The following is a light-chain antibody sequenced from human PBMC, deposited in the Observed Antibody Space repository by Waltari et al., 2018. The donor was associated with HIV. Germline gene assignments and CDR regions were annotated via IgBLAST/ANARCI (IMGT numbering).Light chain of an antibody. CDR3: QQYNHWTT. Sequence: DIATTPQPPSLSLSPGQTATLSCRASPPFSSNLAWYQSRPRHPPRLPLYASSTRATGVPTRFGDRVSGTNLTLSISGLQSEDVAVYYCQQYNHWTTVGRGPKVELK. CDR1: PPFSSN. J-gene: IGKJ1*01. V-gene: IGKV3-15*01. CDR2: ASS.